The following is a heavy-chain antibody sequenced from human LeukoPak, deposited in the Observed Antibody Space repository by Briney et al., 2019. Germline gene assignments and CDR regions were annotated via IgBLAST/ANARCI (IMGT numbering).Heavy chain of an antibody. D-gene: IGHD3-10*01. CDR3: ARLRGLIDH. Sequence: PGGSLRLSCAASGFIFSDYYMSWIRQAPGKGLEGVAYINSDSTTLYYEDSVKGRFTVSRDNAKNSLYLHMNSLGVDDTAVYYCARLRGLIDHWGQGALVTVSS. J-gene: IGHJ4*02. V-gene: IGHV3-11*01. CDR1: GFIFSDYY. CDR2: INSDSTTL.